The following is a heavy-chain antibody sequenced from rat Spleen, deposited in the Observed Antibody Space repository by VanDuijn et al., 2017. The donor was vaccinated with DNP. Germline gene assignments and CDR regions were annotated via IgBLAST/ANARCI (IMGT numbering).Heavy chain of an antibody. CDR3: ARLNYYSDY. J-gene: IGHJ2*01. CDR2: ISYEGSST. CDR1: GFTFSDYY. Sequence: EVQLVETGGGLVQPGRSLKLSCAASGFTFSDYYMAWVRQAPKKGLEWVASISYEGSSTYYGDSVKGRFTISRENAKSTLYRQMDSLRSEDTATYYCARLNYYSDYWGQGVMVTVSS. V-gene: IGHV5-22*01.